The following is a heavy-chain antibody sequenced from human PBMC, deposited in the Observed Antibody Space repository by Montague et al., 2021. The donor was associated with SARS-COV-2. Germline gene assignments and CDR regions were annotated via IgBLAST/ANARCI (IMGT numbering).Heavy chain of an antibody. D-gene: IGHD3-10*01. CDR1: GGSLSGYY. CDR3: ARRGSSVWGVTVSAELDY. V-gene: IGHV4-34*01. Sequence: SETLSLTCAVYGGSLSGYYWSWIRQPPEKGLEWIGEINQSGGTNNNPSLKSRVIISVDTSKNQFSLKLSSVTAADTAVYYCARRGSSVWGVTVSAELDYWGQGILVIVSS. J-gene: IGHJ4*02. CDR2: INQSGGT.